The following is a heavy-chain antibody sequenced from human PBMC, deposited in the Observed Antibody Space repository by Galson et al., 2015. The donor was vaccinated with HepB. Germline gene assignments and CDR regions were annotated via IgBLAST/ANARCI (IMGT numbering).Heavy chain of an antibody. CDR1: GFTFSSYA. V-gene: IGHV3-9*01. CDR3: AKGPGIAVAKRYFDY. J-gene: IGHJ4*02. D-gene: IGHD6-19*01. CDR2: ISWNNGDI. Sequence: SLRLSCAASGFTFSSYAMTWVRQAPGKGLEWVSGISWNNGDIGYADSVEGRFTISRDNAKNSLYLQMNSLRVEDTALYYCAKGPGIAVAKRYFDYCGQGTLVTVSS.